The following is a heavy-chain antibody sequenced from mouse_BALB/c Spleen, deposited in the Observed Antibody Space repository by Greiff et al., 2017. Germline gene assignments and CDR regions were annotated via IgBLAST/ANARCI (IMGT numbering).Heavy chain of an antibody. Sequence: DVQLVESGGGLVKPGGSLKLSCAASGFTFSSYAMSWVRQSPEKRLEWVAEISSGGSYTYYPDTVTGRFTISRDNAKNTLYLEMSSLRSEDTAMYYCARDGTTVVEDAMDYWGQGTSVTVSS. J-gene: IGHJ4*01. CDR1: GFTFSSYA. CDR2: ISSGGSYT. CDR3: ARDGTTVVEDAMDY. D-gene: IGHD1-1*01. V-gene: IGHV5-9-4*01.